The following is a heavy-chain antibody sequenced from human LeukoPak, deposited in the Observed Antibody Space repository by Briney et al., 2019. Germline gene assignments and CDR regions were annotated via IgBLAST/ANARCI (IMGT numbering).Heavy chain of an antibody. J-gene: IGHJ4*02. D-gene: IGHD5-24*01. CDR1: GSTFSDYY. Sequence: GGSLRLSCAASGSTFSDYYMSWIRQAPGKGLERVSYISSSGSTIYYADSVKGRFTISRDNAKNSLYLQMNSLRAEDTAVYYCARVPPRRDGYKGFGYWGQGTLVTVSS. CDR2: ISSSGSTI. CDR3: ARVPPRRDGYKGFGY. V-gene: IGHV3-11*04.